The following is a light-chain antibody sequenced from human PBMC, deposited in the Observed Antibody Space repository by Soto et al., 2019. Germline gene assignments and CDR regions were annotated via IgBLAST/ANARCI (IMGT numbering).Light chain of an antibody. CDR3: QQYHNWPPLT. Sequence: ERVMTQSPATLSVSPGERATLSCRASQNVGGALAWYQQKPGQAPRLLFYAASTRATGVPARFSGSGSGPEFTLTISGLQSEDFAIYYCQQYHNWPPLTFGGGTKVEI. V-gene: IGKV3-15*01. CDR2: AAS. J-gene: IGKJ4*01. CDR1: QNVGGA.